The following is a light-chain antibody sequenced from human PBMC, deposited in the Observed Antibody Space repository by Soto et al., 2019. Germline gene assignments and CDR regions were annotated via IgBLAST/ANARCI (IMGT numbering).Light chain of an antibody. CDR1: SGDVGNYNL. CDR2: EDD. CDR3: CLYLGGTSV. Sequence: QSALTQPASVSGSPGQSITISCSGVSGDVGNYNLVSWYQQYTSKAPALLIYEDDKRPSGVSNRFSGSKSDSTASLTISGLQAEDEADYYCCLYLGGTSVFGGGTQLTVL. V-gene: IGLV2-23*01. J-gene: IGLJ7*01.